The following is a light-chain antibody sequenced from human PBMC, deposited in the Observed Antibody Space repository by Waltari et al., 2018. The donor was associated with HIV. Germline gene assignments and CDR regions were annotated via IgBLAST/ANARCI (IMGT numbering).Light chain of an antibody. CDR2: RAS. V-gene: IGKV1-12*01. J-gene: IGKJ4*01. CDR3: QQTADFPLT. CDR1: QGISTS. Sequence: IQMTQSPSSLSASVGDRVPMTCRAPQGISTSVAWYQQKPGEAPHLVIFRASGLQSGVPSRFSGSGSGTEFTLTIQDLQPEDSATYYCQQTADFPLTFGGGTKVEI.